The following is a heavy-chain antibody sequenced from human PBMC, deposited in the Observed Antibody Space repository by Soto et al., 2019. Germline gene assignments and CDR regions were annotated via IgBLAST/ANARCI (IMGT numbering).Heavy chain of an antibody. J-gene: IGHJ4*01. CDR1: GYIFSSYH. Sequence: QVPLEQTGAEVKKPGASVKFCCKTFGYIFSSYHMHWVRQDTEQSHEWMGYITTGNGDTEYSQKFQGRVTIARETSASTVYTALSCLRSEDTAVYYCSRDDGGGQLNYCGQGTLVPVSS. V-gene: IGHV1-3*04. CDR3: SRDDGGGQLNY. CDR2: ITTGNGDT. D-gene: IGHD2-2*01.